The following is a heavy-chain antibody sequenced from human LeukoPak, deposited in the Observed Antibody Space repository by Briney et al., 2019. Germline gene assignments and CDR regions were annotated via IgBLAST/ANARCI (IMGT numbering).Heavy chain of an antibody. CDR3: AHSGTVTTPHDAFDI. CDR1: GFSLSTSGVG. V-gene: IGHV2-5*01. CDR2: IYWNDDK. D-gene: IGHD4-17*01. J-gene: IGHJ3*02. Sequence: SGPTLVNPAQTLTXTCTFSGFSLSTSGVGVGWIPQLPGKALEWLALIYWNDDKRYSPSLKSRLTITKDTSKNQVVLTMTNMDPVDTATYYCAHSGTVTTPHDAFDIWGQGTMVTVSS.